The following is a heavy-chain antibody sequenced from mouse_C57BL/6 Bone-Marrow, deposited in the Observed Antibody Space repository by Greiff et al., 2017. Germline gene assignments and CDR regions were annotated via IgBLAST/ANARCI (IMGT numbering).Heavy chain of an antibody. Sequence: VQLQESGAELARPGASVKLSCKASGYTFTSYGISWVKQRTGQGLEWIGEIYPRSGNTYYNEKFKGKATLTADKSSSTAYMALRSLTSEDSADYFWGRGYCFDAMDDWGQGTAVTVSS. CDR2: IYPRSGNT. J-gene: IGHJ4*01. CDR3: GRGYCFDAMDD. V-gene: IGHV1-81*01. CDR1: GYTFTSYG.